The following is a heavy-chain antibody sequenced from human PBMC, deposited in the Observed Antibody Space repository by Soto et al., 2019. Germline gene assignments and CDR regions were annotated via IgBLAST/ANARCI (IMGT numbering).Heavy chain of an antibody. D-gene: IGHD3-9*01. CDR2: IYDSGSP. Sequence: SETLSLTCTISGGSISFYYWSWIRQSPGQGLEWIGYIYDSGSPYYNPSLKTRVTISADTSKNQISLKLTSATAADTAVYFCARGVGSSPPRYWGRGTLVTVSS. CDR3: ARGVGSSPPRY. V-gene: IGHV4-59*01. CDR1: GGSISFYY. J-gene: IGHJ4*02.